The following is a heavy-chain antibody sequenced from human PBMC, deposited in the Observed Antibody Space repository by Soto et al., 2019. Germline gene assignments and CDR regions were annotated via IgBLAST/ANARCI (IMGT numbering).Heavy chain of an antibody. CDR3: AREGDRSGSRVVDY. D-gene: IGHD3-22*01. Sequence: GGSLRLSCAGSGFTFSDNYIDWVRQAQGKGLEWVGRTTNRSKSYTAEYAASVKGRFTISSDDSHMYLQMDSLKTEDTAVYYCAREGDRSGSRVVDYWGQGTLVTVSS. CDR1: GFTFSDNY. J-gene: IGHJ4*02. CDR2: TTNRSKSYTA. V-gene: IGHV3-72*01.